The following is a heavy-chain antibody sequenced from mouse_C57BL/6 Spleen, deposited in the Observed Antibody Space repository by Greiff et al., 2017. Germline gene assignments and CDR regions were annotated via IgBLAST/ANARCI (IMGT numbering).Heavy chain of an antibody. CDR2: IYPRDGST. CDR3: ARYYGPHGGYFDV. J-gene: IGHJ1*03. CDR1: GYTFTSYD. Sequence: VQLQQSGPELVKPGASVKLSCKASGYTFTSYDINWVKQRPGQGLEWIGWIYPRDGSTKYNEKFKGKATLTGDTSSSAAYMELHRLTSEYSAVSFCARYYGPHGGYFDVWGTGTTVTVSS. V-gene: IGHV1-85*01. D-gene: IGHD1-1*02.